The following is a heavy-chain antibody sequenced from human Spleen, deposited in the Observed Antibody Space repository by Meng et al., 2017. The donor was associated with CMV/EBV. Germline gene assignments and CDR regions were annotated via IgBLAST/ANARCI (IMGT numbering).Heavy chain of an antibody. CDR2: INHSGST. D-gene: IGHD5-12*01. Sequence: SETLSLTCAVYGGSFSGYYWSWTRQPPGKGLEWIGEINHSGSTNYNPSLKSRVTISVDTSKNQFSLKLSSVTAADTAVYYCARLNSGYDEYYFDYWGQGTLVTVSS. J-gene: IGHJ4*02. CDR3: ARLNSGYDEYYFDY. CDR1: GGSFSGYY. V-gene: IGHV4-34*01.